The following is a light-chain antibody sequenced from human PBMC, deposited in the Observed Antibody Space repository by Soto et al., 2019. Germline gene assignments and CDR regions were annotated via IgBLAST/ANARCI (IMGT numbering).Light chain of an antibody. CDR3: CSYAGRRV. J-gene: IGLJ3*02. CDR1: SSDVGDYNY. CDR2: DVT. Sequence: QSALTQPHSVSGSPGQSVTISCTGTSSDVGDYNYVSWYQHHPGKAPKLMIFDVTERPSGVPDRFSGSKSGNTASLTISGLQAKDEADYYCCSYAGRRVFGGGTKVTVL. V-gene: IGLV2-11*01.